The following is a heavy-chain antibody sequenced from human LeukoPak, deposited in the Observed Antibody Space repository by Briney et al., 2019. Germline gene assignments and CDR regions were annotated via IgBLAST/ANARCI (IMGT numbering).Heavy chain of an antibody. J-gene: IGHJ6*03. Sequence: SVKVSCKPSGGTFSSYAISWVRQAPGQGLEWMGGIIPIFGTANYAQKFQGRVTITADESTSTAYMELSSLRSEDTAVYYCARDLRKSYPDYYYYYYMDVWGKGTTVTVAS. CDR3: ARDLRKSYPDYYYYYYMDV. CDR2: IIPIFGTA. D-gene: IGHD1-26*01. CDR1: GGTFSSYA. V-gene: IGHV1-69*13.